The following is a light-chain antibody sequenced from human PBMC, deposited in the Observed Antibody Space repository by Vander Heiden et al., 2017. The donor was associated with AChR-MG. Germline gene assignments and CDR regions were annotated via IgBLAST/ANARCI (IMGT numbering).Light chain of an antibody. Sequence: QSALTQPASVSGSPGQPITISCTGTSSDVGSYNLVSWYQQHPGKAPKLMVYEVSKRPAGVSNRFSGSKSGNTASLTISGLQAEDEADYYCCSQAGSSTWVFGGGTKLTVL. V-gene: IGLV2-23*02. CDR3: CSQAGSSTWV. CDR2: EVS. CDR1: SSDVGSYNL. J-gene: IGLJ3*02.